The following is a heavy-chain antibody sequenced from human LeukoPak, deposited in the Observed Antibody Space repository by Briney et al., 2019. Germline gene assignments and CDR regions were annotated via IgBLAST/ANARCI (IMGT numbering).Heavy chain of an antibody. CDR2: ISYDGSNK. Sequence: PGRSLRLSCAASGFTFSSYGMHWVRQAPGKGLEWVAVISYDGSNKYYVDSVKGRFTISRDDSKNTLYLQMNSLRAEDAAVYYCARVPGFIWGQGTLVTVSS. J-gene: IGHJ4*02. CDR3: ARVPGFI. CDR1: GFTFSSYG. V-gene: IGHV3-30*03. D-gene: IGHD3-10*01.